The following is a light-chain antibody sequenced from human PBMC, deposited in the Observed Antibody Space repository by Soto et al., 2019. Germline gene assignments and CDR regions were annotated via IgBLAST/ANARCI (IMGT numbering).Light chain of an antibody. CDR1: SSDVGGYNY. Sequence: QSALTQPRSVSGSPGQSVTISCTGTSSDVGGYNYVSWYQQHPGKAPKLMIYDVSKRPSGVPDRFFGSKSGNTASLTISGLQAEDEADHYCCSYAGSYTFVVFGGGTKVTVL. V-gene: IGLV2-11*01. CDR2: DVS. J-gene: IGLJ2*01. CDR3: CSYAGSYTFVV.